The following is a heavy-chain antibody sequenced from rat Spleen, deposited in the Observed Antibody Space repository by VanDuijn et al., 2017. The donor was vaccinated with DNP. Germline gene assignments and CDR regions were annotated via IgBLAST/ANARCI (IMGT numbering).Heavy chain of an antibody. CDR2: ISANAGST. CDR3: AKAGGYSPWYFDY. Sequence: EVQLVEFGGGLVQPGRSLKLSCAASGFTFSYYGMAWVRQPPKKGLEWVASISANAGSTSYPDTMNGRFTISRDNAANSLYLQMDSLWSEDTATYYCAKAGGYSPWYFDYWGQGVMVTVSS. D-gene: IGHD1-11*01. CDR1: GFTFSYYG. V-gene: IGHV5S13*01. J-gene: IGHJ2*01.